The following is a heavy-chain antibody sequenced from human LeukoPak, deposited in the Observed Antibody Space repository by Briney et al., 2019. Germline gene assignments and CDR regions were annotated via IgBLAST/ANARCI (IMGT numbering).Heavy chain of an antibody. CDR3: ARGSSSIAAAGTIDY. CDR2: INPNSGGT. J-gene: IGHJ4*02. CDR1: GYTFTGYY. Sequence: ASVKVSCKASGYTFTGYYMHWVRQAPGQGLEWMGWINPNSGGTNYAQKFQGRVTMTRNTSISTAYMELSSLRSEDTAVYYCARGSSSIAAAGTIDYWGQGTLVTVSS. V-gene: IGHV1-2*02. D-gene: IGHD6-13*01.